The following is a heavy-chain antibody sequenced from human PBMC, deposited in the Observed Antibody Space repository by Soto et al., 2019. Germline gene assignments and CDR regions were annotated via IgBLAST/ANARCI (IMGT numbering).Heavy chain of an antibody. J-gene: IGHJ4*02. CDR1: GGSFSGYY. D-gene: IGHD1-20*01. CDR3: ARVLRITGTTRYYFDY. CDR2: INHSGST. V-gene: IGHV4-34*01. Sequence: QVQLQQWGAGLLKPSETLSLTCAVYGGSFSGYYWSWIRQPPGKGLEWIGEINHSGSTNYNPSLKSRDTISVDTSKNQFSLKLSSVTAADTAVYYCARVLRITGTTRYYFDYWGQGTLVTVSS.